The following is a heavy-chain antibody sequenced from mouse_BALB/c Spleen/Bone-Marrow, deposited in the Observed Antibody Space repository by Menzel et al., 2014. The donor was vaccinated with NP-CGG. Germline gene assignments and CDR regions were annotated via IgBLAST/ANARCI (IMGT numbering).Heavy chain of an antibody. Sequence: QVHVKQSGAELVKPGAPVKMSCKAFGYTFTTYPIEWMKQNHGKSLEWIGNFHPYNDDTKYNEKFKGKAKLTVEKSSSTVYLELSRLTSDDSAVYYCARGGYYGSSSFAYWGQGTLVTVSA. CDR3: ARGGYYGSSSFAY. CDR2: FHPYNDDT. J-gene: IGHJ3*01. V-gene: IGHV1-47*01. D-gene: IGHD1-1*01. CDR1: GYTFTTYP.